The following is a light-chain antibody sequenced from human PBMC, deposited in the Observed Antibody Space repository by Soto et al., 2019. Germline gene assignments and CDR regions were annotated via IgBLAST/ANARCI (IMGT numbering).Light chain of an antibody. CDR3: QQYGSSLTWT. CDR2: GAS. CDR1: QSVSSSY. J-gene: IGKJ1*01. V-gene: IGKV3-20*01. Sequence: EIVLTQSPGTLSLSPGERATLSCRASQSVSSSYLAWYQQKPGQAPRLLIYGASSRATGIPDRFSGSGSGTEFTLTIIRREPDDFAVYYCQQYGSSLTWTFGQGTKVEIK.